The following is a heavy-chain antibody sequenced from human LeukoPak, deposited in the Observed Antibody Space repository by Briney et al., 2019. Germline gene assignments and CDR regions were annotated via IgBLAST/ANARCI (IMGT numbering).Heavy chain of an antibody. CDR1: GFTFSSYA. D-gene: IGHD4-17*01. CDR2: VSGSGGST. J-gene: IGHJ6*02. V-gene: IGHV3-23*01. CDR3: AKAVATVTPRYYYYGMDV. Sequence: GGPLRLSCAASGFTFSSYALSWVRQAPGKGLEWVSAVSGSGGSTYYADSVKGRFTSSRDNSKNTLYLQMSSLRAEDTAVYHCAKAVATVTPRYYYYGMDVWGQGTTVTVSS.